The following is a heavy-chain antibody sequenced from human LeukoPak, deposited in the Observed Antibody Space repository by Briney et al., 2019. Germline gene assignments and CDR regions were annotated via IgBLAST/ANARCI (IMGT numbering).Heavy chain of an antibody. D-gene: IGHD1-1*01. V-gene: IGHV4-38-2*02. CDR3: ARVDWNDEPLDY. Sequence: SETLSLTCTVSGYSISSGYLWGWIRQPPGKGLEWIGSIDGSGTSYYNPSLKSRVTISVDTSKNQFSLKLSSVTAADTAVYYCARVDWNDEPLDYWGQGTLVTVSS. CDR2: IDGSGTS. J-gene: IGHJ4*02. CDR1: GYSISSGYL.